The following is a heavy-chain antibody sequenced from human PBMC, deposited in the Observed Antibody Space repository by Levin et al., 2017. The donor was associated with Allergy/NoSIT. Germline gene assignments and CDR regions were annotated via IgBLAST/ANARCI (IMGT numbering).Heavy chain of an antibody. CDR3: ARGRALVRGVIYHYYYYMDV. D-gene: IGHD3-10*01. Sequence: SETLSLTCAVYGGSFSGYYWSWIRQPPGKGLEWIGEINHSGSTNYNPSLKSRVTISVDTSKNQFSLKLSSVTAADTAVYYCARGRALVRGVIYHYYYYMDVWGKGTTVTVSS. CDR2: INHSGST. CDR1: GGSFSGYY. J-gene: IGHJ6*03. V-gene: IGHV4-34*01.